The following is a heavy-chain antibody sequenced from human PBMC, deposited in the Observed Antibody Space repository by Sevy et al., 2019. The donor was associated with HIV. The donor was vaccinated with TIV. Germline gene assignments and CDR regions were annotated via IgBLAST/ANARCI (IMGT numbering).Heavy chain of an antibody. D-gene: IGHD3-9*01. Sequence: ASVKVSCKASGYTFSRHGFSLVRQAPGQGLEWVGWISPYNGHTNYAQKFHDRVTMTTDTSTTTAYMELRSLRSDDTAVYYCARDILTGYYWPTPLDFWGQGTLVTVSS. J-gene: IGHJ4*02. CDR1: GYTFSRHG. V-gene: IGHV1-18*01. CDR2: ISPYNGHT. CDR3: ARDILTGYYWPTPLDF.